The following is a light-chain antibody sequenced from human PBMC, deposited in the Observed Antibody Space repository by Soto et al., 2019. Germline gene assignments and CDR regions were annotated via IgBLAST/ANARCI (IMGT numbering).Light chain of an antibody. Sequence: EIVLTQSPGTLSLSPGERATLSCRASQTITNFYLAWYQQKLGQAPRLLIYGASNRATGIPDRFSGSGSGTDFTLTISRLEPADSAVYYCQQFVGSPPRFTFGPGTKVDVK. V-gene: IGKV3-20*01. CDR3: QQFVGSPPRFT. CDR2: GAS. CDR1: QTITNFY. J-gene: IGKJ3*01.